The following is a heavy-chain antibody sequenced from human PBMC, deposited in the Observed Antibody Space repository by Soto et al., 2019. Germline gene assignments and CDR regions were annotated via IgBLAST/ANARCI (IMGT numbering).Heavy chain of an antibody. CDR2: LPEIGTNT. CDR3: AKKSGVGATWYFDY. J-gene: IGHJ4*02. CDR1: GFTFSNYG. Sequence: EVQLLESGGGLVQPGGSLRLSCAASGFTFSNYGMSWVRQAPGKGLEWVSALPEIGTNTYYADSVKGRFTISRDNSKNTLFLQINNLRAGDTAVYCCAKKSGVGATWYFDYWGQGTLVTVSS. V-gene: IGHV3-23*01. D-gene: IGHD1-26*01.